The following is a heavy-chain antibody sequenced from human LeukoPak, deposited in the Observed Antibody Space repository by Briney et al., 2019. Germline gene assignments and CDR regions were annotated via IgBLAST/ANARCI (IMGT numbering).Heavy chain of an antibody. V-gene: IGHV3-15*01. Sequence: GGSLRLSCAASGFTSGFTFSDAWMSWIRQAPGKGLEWVGRVKSKTAGGATDYAAPVKGRFTISRDDSKNTLYLQMNSLKTEDTAVYYCTTVGATTFYWGQGTLVTVSS. D-gene: IGHD1-26*01. J-gene: IGHJ4*02. CDR2: VKSKTAGGAT. CDR1: GFTSGFTFSDAW. CDR3: TTVGATTFY.